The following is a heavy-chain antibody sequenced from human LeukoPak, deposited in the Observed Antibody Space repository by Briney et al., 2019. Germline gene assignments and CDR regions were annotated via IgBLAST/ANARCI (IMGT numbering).Heavy chain of an antibody. V-gene: IGHV3-23*01. Sequence: QSGGSLRRSCVGSGITFSSYAMSGVRQAPGKGLEWVSAISHSGGNTYYADSVKGRFTISRDNSKNRLYMHMNSLRAEDTAVYYCATDREFIVGATGFDYWGQGTLVTVSS. J-gene: IGHJ4*02. D-gene: IGHD1-26*01. CDR2: ISHSGGNT. CDR1: GITFSSYA. CDR3: ATDREFIVGATGFDY.